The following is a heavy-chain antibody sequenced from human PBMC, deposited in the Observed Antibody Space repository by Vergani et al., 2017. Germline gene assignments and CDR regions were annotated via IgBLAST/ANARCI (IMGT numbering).Heavy chain of an antibody. CDR1: GGSFSDYY. CDR2: VNHGGST. Sequence: QVQLQEWGAGLLKTSETLSLTCGVSGGSFSDYYWSWIRQAPGMGLEWIGEVNHGGSTNYNPSPKSRVSISVDTSKNQFSLQLTSVTAADSALYFCASIARAPTRRNPPPDYWCQGILVIVSS. CDR3: ASIARAPTRRNPPPDY. D-gene: IGHD3-16*02. V-gene: IGHV4-34*01. J-gene: IGHJ4*02.